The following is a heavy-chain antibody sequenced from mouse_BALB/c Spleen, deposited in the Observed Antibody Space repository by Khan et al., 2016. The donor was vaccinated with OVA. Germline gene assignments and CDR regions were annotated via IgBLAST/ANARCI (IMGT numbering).Heavy chain of an antibody. J-gene: IGHJ3*01. V-gene: IGHV1-77*01. D-gene: IGHD2-2*01. CDR2: IYPGSANT. Sequence: VQLQESGAELARPGASVKLSCKTSGYTFTDFYINWVKQRTGQGIEWIGDIYPGSANTYYNEKFKSKATLTVDKSSSTAYMQLSSLTSEDSAVYFCARSGSGSFGFWGQGTLVTVSA. CDR3: ARSGSGSFGF. CDR1: GYTFTDFY.